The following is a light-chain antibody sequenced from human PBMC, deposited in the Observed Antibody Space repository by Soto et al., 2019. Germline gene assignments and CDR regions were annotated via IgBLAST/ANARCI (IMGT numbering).Light chain of an antibody. CDR1: QSITSD. Sequence: EILMTHSPATLSVSPWERATLSPRASQSITSDLAWYQQKPGQAPRLLIYGTSIRATGIPDRFSGSGSGTDFTLTITRLEPEDFAVYYCQRFGTSPPWTFGQGTKVDIK. J-gene: IGKJ1*01. CDR3: QRFGTSPPWT. V-gene: IGKV3-20*01. CDR2: GTS.